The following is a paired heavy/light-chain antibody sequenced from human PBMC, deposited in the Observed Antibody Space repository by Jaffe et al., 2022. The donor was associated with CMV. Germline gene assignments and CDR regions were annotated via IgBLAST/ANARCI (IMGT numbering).Heavy chain of an antibody. D-gene: IGHD3-10*01. Sequence: EVHLVESGGGLVQPGGSLRLSCAASGYTFSDHYMDWVRQAPGKGLEWIGRSRNKANSYMTDYAASVNGRFTISRDDSNNSLYLQMDSLKTEDTAVYYCARRPIEGRGYFDYWGQGTVVTVSS. V-gene: IGHV3-72*01. J-gene: IGHJ4*02. CDR2: SRNKANSYMT. CDR3: ARRPIEGRGYFDY. CDR1: GYTFSDHY.
Light chain of an antibody. CDR2: DVG. Sequence: QAALTQPASVSGSPGQSITISCTGTSSDIGGYSYVSWYQQHPDKAPKLIIYDVGNRPSGVSYRFSGSKSGNTASLTISGLHDEDEADYYCSSYKHSSTFTWVFGGGTRLTVL. CDR3: SSYKHSSTFTWV. CDR1: SSDIGGYSY. V-gene: IGLV2-14*03. J-gene: IGLJ3*02.